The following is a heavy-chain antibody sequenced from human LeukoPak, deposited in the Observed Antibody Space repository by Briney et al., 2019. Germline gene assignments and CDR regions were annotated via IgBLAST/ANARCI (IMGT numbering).Heavy chain of an antibody. D-gene: IGHD3-3*01. CDR3: ARAATNHYAGNYDFRSGYSTTYYYYYYTDV. CDR1: GGSISSHY. Sequence: SETLSLTCTVSGGSISSHYWSWIRQPPGKGLEWIGYIYYSGSTNYNPSLKSRVTISVDTSKNQFSLKLSSVTAADTAVYYCARAATNHYAGNYDFRSGYSTTYYYYYYTDVWGKGTTVTVSS. J-gene: IGHJ6*03. V-gene: IGHV4-59*11. CDR2: IYYSGST.